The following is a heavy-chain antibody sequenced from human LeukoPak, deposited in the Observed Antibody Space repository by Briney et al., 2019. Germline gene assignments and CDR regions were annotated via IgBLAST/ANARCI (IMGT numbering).Heavy chain of an antibody. D-gene: IGHD1-26*01. V-gene: IGHV3-9*03. CDR3: AKDSSGSYYGPGRFFDY. CDR1: GFTFDDYA. CDR2: ISWSSGSI. J-gene: IGHJ4*02. Sequence: GGSLRLSCAASGFTFDDYAMHWVRQAPGKGLEWVSGISWSSGSIGYADSVKGRFTISRDNAKNSLYLQMNSLRAEDMALYYCAKDSSGSYYGPGRFFDYWGQGTLVTVSS.